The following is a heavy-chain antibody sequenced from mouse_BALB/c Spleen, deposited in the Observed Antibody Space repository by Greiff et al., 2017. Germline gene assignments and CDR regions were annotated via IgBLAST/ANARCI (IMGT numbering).Heavy chain of an antibody. Sequence: VQLQQSGAELARPGASVKLSCKASGYTFTDYYINWVKQRTGQGLEWIGEIYPGSGNTYYNEKFKGKATLTADKSSSTAYMQLSSLTSEDSAVYCCARNYGSSPAWFAYWGQGTLVTVSA. V-gene: IGHV1-77*01. D-gene: IGHD1-1*01. J-gene: IGHJ3*01. CDR3: ARNYGSSPAWFAY. CDR1: GYTFTDYY. CDR2: IYPGSGNT.